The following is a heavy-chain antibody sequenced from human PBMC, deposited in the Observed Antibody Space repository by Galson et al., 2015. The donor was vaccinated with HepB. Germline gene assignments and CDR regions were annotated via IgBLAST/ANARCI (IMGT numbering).Heavy chain of an antibody. J-gene: IGHJ1*01. CDR1: GFTFSSYA. V-gene: IGHV3-23*01. Sequence: SLRLSCAASGFTFSSYAMSWVRQAPGKGLEWVSGISGNGGSTYYVDSVKGRFTMSRDNSKNTLYLQMNSLRVEDTAVYFCAKMGYNWKSPGFHWGQGTLVTVSS. CDR2: ISGNGGST. D-gene: IGHD1-1*01. CDR3: AKMGYNWKSPGFH.